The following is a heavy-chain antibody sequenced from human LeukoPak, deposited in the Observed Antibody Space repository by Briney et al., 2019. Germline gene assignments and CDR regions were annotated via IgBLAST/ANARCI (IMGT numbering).Heavy chain of an antibody. D-gene: IGHD4-17*01. J-gene: IGHJ4*02. CDR1: XXXFSXXA. Sequence: ASXXXFSXXAXXWVXXXPXQXXXWMGGIIPIFGTANYAQKFQGRVTMTRNTSISTAYMELSSLRSEDTAVYYCARVGDYGDPGGDYWGQGTLVTVSS. CDR2: IIPIFGTA. V-gene: IGHV1-69*05. CDR3: ARVGDYGDPGGDY.